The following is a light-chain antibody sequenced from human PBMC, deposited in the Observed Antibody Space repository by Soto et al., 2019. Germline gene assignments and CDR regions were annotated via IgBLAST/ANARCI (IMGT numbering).Light chain of an antibody. Sequence: QSVPTQPPSVPGAPGQRVTISCTGSSSNIGAGFDVHWYHQIAGTAPKLLIYGNSNRPSGVPDRFSGSKSGTSASLAINGLRAEEEAHYYCQSYDNSLSGSWVFGGGTKLTVL. CDR3: QSYDNSLSGSWV. V-gene: IGLV1-40*01. J-gene: IGLJ3*02. CDR1: SSNIGAGFD. CDR2: GNS.